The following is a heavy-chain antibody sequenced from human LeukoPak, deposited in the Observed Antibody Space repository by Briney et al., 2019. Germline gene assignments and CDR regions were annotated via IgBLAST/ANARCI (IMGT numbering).Heavy chain of an antibody. CDR1: GGTLSSYA. Sequence: GASVKVSCKASGGTLSSYAISWVRQAPGQGLEWMGGIIPIFGTANYAQKFQGRVTITTDESTSTAYMELSSLRSEDTAVYYCARSPPRVPAATYYFDYWGQGTLVTVSS. CDR2: IIPIFGTA. CDR3: ARSPPRVPAATYYFDY. D-gene: IGHD2-2*01. V-gene: IGHV1-69*05. J-gene: IGHJ4*02.